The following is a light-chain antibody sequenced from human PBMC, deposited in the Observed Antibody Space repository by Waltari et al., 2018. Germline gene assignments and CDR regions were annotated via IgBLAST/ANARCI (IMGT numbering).Light chain of an antibody. J-gene: IGLJ3*02. CDR3: SSYTTSRTWV. CDR1: SSDIGSQLH. V-gene: IGLV2-14*03. CDR2: EVT. Sequence: QSALTQPASVSGSPGQSITISCTGTSSDIGSQLHSCWYQQHPGKAPKLMIFEVTNRPSGVSNRFSGSKSGNTASLTISGLQAEDEADYYCSSYTTSRTWVFGGGTKLTVL.